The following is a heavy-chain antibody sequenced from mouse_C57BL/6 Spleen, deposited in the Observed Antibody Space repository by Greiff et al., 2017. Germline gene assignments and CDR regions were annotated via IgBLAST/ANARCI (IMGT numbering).Heavy chain of an antibody. CDR2: IYPSDSET. J-gene: IGHJ2*01. D-gene: IGHD2-2*01. Sequence: QVQLQQPGAELVRPGSSVKLSCKASGYTFPSYWMDWVKQRPGQGLEWIGNIYPSDSETHYNQKFKDKATLTVDKSSSTAYMQLSSLTSEDSAVYYCARGGLRGFDYWGQGTTLTVSS. CDR3: ARGGLRGFDY. V-gene: IGHV1-61*01. CDR1: GYTFPSYW.